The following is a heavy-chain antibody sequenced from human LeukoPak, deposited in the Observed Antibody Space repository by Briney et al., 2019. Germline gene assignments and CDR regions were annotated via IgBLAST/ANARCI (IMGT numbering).Heavy chain of an antibody. V-gene: IGHV3-30*04. CDR1: GFTVSTTS. CDR2: ISFDGDEK. CDR3: ARVQLENCGMTSCYVLDS. J-gene: IGHJ4*02. Sequence: GGSLRLSCAASGFTVSTTSMHWVRQAPGKGLEWVAVISFDGDEKYYADSVKGRFTISRDTSTNTLSLEMHSLTPKDTAVYYCARVQLENCGMTSCYVLDSWGQGTLVTVSS. D-gene: IGHD2-2*01.